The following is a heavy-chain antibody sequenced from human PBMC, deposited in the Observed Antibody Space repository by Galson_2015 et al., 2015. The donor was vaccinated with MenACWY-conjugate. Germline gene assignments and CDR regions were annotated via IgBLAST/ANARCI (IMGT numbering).Heavy chain of an antibody. CDR1: GFTFSLYS. V-gene: IGHV3-64D*06. D-gene: IGHD1-14*01. Sequence: SLRLSCAASGFTFSLYSMHWVRQAPGKGLEYVSGLSSNGGVTYYADYVKGRFTISRDNSKNMVFLQMSSLRAEDTAVYYCVGNIKATWGQGTLVTVSS. J-gene: IGHJ5*02. CDR2: LSSNGGVT. CDR3: VGNIKAT.